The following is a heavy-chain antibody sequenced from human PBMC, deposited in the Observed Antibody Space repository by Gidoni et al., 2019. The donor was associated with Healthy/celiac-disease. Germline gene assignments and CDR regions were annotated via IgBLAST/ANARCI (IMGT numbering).Heavy chain of an antibody. Sequence: FTISRDNAKNSLYLQMNSLRAEDTAVYYCARVAGDTAIGSYYFDYWGQGTLVTVSS. CDR3: ARVAGDTAIGSYYFDY. V-gene: IGHV3-11*05. D-gene: IGHD5-18*01. J-gene: IGHJ4*02.